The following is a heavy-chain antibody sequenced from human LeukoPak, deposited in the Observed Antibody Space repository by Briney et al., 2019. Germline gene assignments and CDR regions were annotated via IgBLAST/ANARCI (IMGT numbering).Heavy chain of an antibody. CDR1: GDSISSNNYY. Sequence: SETLSLTCSVSGDSISSNNYYWGWIRQPPGRGLEWIASIYRTGSTYYNPSLRSRVIMSVDTSMNQFSLNLTSMAAADTGVYYCARLGWLFGSGSMNWFDPWGQGTLVTVSP. CDR2: IYRTGST. J-gene: IGHJ5*02. D-gene: IGHD3-10*01. CDR3: ARLGWLFGSGSMNWFDP. V-gene: IGHV4-39*01.